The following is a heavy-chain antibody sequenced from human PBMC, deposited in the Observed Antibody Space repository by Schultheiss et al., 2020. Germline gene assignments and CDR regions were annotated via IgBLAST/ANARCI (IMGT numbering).Heavy chain of an antibody. CDR1: GGSLDSGSYY. V-gene: IGHV4-39*01. Sequence: SETLSLTCSVSGGSLDSGSYYWGWIRQSPGKGLEWIGTVYYRANSYYNPSLRSRVTISVDTSKRQFSLTLSSVTAADTAVYYCVRHKRYSSGWYEAWYYYDMDVWGRGTTVTVSS. D-gene: IGHD6-19*01. CDR2: VYYRANS. J-gene: IGHJ6*03. CDR3: VRHKRYSSGWYEAWYYYDMDV.